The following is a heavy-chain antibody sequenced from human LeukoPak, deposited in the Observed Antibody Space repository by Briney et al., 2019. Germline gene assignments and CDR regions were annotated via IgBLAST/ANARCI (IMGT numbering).Heavy chain of an antibody. Sequence: GGSLRLSCAASGFTFSSYAMHWVRQAPGKGLEWVAVISYDGSNKYYADSVKGRFTISRDNSKNTLYLQMNSLRAEDTAVYYCAYDSSGQDDYWGQGTLVTVSS. D-gene: IGHD3-22*01. V-gene: IGHV3-30-3*01. CDR2: ISYDGSNK. J-gene: IGHJ4*02. CDR3: AYDSSGQDDY. CDR1: GFTFSSYA.